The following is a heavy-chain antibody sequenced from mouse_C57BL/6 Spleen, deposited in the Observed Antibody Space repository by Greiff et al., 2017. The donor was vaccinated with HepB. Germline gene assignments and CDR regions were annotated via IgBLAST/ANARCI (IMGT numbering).Heavy chain of an antibody. CDR3: ARDRTGTGISVFAY. Sequence: QVQLQQSGAELMKPGASVKLSCKATGSTFTGYWIEWVKQRPGHGLEWLGEILPGSGSTNYNEKFKGKATFTADTSSNTAYMQLSSLTTEDSAIYYCARDRTGTGISVFAYWGQGTLVTVSA. CDR2: ILPGSGST. CDR1: GSTFTGYW. D-gene: IGHD4-1*01. J-gene: IGHJ3*01. V-gene: IGHV1-9*01.